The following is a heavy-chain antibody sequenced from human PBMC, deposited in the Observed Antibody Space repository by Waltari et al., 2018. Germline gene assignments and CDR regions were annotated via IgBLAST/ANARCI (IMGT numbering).Heavy chain of an antibody. CDR3: ATTPPTSHNGMSSSWYRY. J-gene: IGHJ4*02. V-gene: IGHV1-24*01. CDR1: GYTLTELS. Sequence: QVQLVQSGAEVKKPGASVKVSCKVSGYTLTELSMHWVRQAPGKGLEWMGGVDPEGGETNYAQKFQGRVTMTEDTSTDTAYMELSSLRSEDTAVYYWATTPPTSHNGMSSSWYRYWGQGTLVTVSS. CDR2: VDPEGGET. D-gene: IGHD6-13*01.